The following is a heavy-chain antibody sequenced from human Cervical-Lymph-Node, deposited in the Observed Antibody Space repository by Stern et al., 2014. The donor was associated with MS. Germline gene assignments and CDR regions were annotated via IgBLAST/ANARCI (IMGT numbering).Heavy chain of an antibody. CDR3: ARDGAHALAYCNGGSCTLDY. CDR1: GLTFSGYP. D-gene: IGHD2-15*01. Sequence: VQLVESGGGAVQPGRSLRLSCAASGLTFSGYPMHWVRQAPGKGLEWVAVISFGGSNKDYADSGKGRFAISRDNSKNTLYLEMNSLRAQDTAVYYCARDGAHALAYCNGGSCTLDYWGQGTLVTVSS. J-gene: IGHJ4*02. V-gene: IGHV3-30*09. CDR2: ISFGGSNK.